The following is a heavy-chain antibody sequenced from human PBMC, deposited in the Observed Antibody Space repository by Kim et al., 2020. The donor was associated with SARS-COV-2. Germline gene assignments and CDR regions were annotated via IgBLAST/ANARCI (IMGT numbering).Heavy chain of an antibody. J-gene: IGHJ4*02. V-gene: IGHV3-23*01. CDR3: AKERGDY. CDR2: SGGST. Sequence: SGGSTYYADSVKGRFTISRDNSKNTLYLQMNSLRAEDTAVYYCAKERGDYWGQGTLVTVSS.